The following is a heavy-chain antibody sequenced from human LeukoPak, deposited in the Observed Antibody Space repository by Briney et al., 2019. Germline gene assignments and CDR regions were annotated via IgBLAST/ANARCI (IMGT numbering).Heavy chain of an antibody. CDR3: ARDLGMGVPFDY. V-gene: IGHV3-21*01. CDR1: GFTFSSYS. D-gene: IGHD3-3*01. J-gene: IGHJ4*02. CDR2: ISSSSSYI. Sequence: PGGSLRLSCAASGFTFSSYSMNWVRQAPGKGLEWVSSISSSSSYIYYADSVKGRFTISRGNAKNSLYLQMNSLRAEDTAVYYCARDLGMGVPFDYWGQGTLVTVSS.